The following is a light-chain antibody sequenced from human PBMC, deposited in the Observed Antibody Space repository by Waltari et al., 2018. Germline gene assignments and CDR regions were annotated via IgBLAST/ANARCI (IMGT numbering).Light chain of an antibody. CDR1: QSISSW. V-gene: IGKV1-5*03. Sequence: DIQMTQSPSTLSASVGDRVTITCRASQSISSWLAWYQQKPGKAPKVLIYKASSLESGVPSRFSGSGSGTEFTLLISSLQPDDFATYYCQQYNSYSGTFGQGTKVEIK. CDR3: QQYNSYSGT. J-gene: IGKJ1*01. CDR2: KAS.